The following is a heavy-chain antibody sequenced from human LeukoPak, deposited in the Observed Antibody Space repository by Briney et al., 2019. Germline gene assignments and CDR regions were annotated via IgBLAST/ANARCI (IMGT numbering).Heavy chain of an antibody. J-gene: IGHJ4*02. CDR1: GGSINSGGYY. CDR2: IYYSGST. V-gene: IGHV4-31*03. Sequence: PSQTLSLTCTVSGGSINSGGYYWSWIRQHPGKGLEWIGYIYYSGSTYYNPSLKSRVTISVDTSKNQFSLKLSSVTAADTAVYYCARDRGAVAGTIDYWGQGTLVTVSS. D-gene: IGHD6-19*01. CDR3: ARDRGAVAGTIDY.